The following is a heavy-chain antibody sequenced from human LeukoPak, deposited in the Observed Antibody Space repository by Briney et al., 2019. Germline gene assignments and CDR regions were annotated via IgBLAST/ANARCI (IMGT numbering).Heavy chain of an antibody. CDR2: ISSSSSYI. CDR1: GFTFSSYS. J-gene: IGHJ3*02. CDR3: ARDRVYSSSWYKSRGAFDI. D-gene: IGHD6-13*01. Sequence: GGSLRLSCAASGFTFSSYSMNWVRQAPGKGLEWVSSISSSSSYIYYADSVKGRFTISRDNAKNSLYLQMNSLRAEDTAVYYCARDRVYSSSWYKSRGAFDIWGQGTMVTVSS. V-gene: IGHV3-21*01.